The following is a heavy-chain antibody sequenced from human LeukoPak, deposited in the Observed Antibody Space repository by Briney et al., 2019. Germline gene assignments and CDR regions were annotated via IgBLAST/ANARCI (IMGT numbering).Heavy chain of an antibody. Sequence: SETLSLTCSVSGGSISYYYWSWIRQSPGKGLEWIGYIYYSGTTNYNPSLKSRVTISVDTSKNQFSLQLRSVTAADTAVYYCAREDPQTTVPEGMDVWGQGTTVTVSS. CDR1: GGSISYYY. CDR3: AREDPQTTVPEGMDV. J-gene: IGHJ6*02. V-gene: IGHV4-59*01. D-gene: IGHD4-17*01. CDR2: IYYSGTT.